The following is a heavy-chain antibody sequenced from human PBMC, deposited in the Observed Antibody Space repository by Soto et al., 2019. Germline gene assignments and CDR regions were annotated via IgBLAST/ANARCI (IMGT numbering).Heavy chain of an antibody. V-gene: IGHV1-8*01. Sequence: QVQLVQSGAEVKKPGASVKVSCKASGYTFTSYDVIWVRQATGQGLECMGWMNPNSGNTDYAEKFQGRVTMTRDTSMSTAYMELSSLRFEDTAVYYCARGGGYYDILTGDDYWGQGSLVTVSS. CDR1: GYTFTSYD. D-gene: IGHD3-9*01. J-gene: IGHJ4*02. CDR2: MNPNSGNT. CDR3: ARGGGYYDILTGDDY.